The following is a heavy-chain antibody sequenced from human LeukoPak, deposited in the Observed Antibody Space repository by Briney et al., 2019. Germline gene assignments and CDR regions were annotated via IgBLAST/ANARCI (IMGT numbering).Heavy chain of an antibody. V-gene: IGHV3-15*07. J-gene: IGHJ4*02. Sequence: GGSLRLSCAASGFTFNNAWMNWVRQAPGKGLEWVGRTKSKTGGETTDYAAPVKGRFAISREDSKNTLYLQMNSLKTEDTAVYYCTTATGSGSYYMGFDYWGQGTLVTVSS. CDR1: GFTFNNAW. CDR3: TTATGSGSYYMGFDY. D-gene: IGHD3-10*01. CDR2: TKSKTGGETT.